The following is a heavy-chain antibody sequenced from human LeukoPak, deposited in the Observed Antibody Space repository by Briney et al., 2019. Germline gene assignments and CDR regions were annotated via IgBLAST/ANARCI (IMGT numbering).Heavy chain of an antibody. CDR1: GGSIRSSSYY. CDR3: AKIPAVGTYYMDV. D-gene: IGHD6-13*01. CDR2: IYYSGST. Sequence: PSETLSLTCTVSGGSIRSSSYYWGWIRQPPGKGLEWIGSIYYSGSTYYNPSLKSRVTISVDTSKNQFSLNLSSVTAADTAIYYCAKIPAVGTYYMDVWGKGTTVTVSS. J-gene: IGHJ6*03. V-gene: IGHV4-39*07.